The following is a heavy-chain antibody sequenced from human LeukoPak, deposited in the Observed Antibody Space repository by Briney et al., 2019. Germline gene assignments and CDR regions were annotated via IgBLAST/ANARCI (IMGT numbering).Heavy chain of an antibody. CDR3: AREGLGCSYGSSFDY. CDR1: GGTFSSYA. CDR2: IIPIFGTA. V-gene: IGHV1-69*13. D-gene: IGHD5-18*01. Sequence: ASVKVSCKASGGTFSSYAISWVRQAPGQGLEWMGGIIPIFGTANYAQKFQGRVTITADESTSTAYMELSSLRSEDTAVYYCAREGLGCSYGSSFDYWGQGTLVTVSS. J-gene: IGHJ4*02.